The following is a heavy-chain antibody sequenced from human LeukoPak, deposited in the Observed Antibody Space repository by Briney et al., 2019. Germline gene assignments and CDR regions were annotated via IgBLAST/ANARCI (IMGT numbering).Heavy chain of an antibody. Sequence: GGSLRLSCAASGFTFSTYSMNWVRQAPGKGLEWVSSISSSSSYIYYADSVKGRFTISRDNSKNTLFLQMNSLRAEDTAVYFCARDVGGGDTFDYWGQGTLVTVSS. V-gene: IGHV3-21*01. CDR2: ISSSSSYI. J-gene: IGHJ4*02. CDR1: GFTFSTYS. CDR3: ARDVGGGDTFDY. D-gene: IGHD2-21*02.